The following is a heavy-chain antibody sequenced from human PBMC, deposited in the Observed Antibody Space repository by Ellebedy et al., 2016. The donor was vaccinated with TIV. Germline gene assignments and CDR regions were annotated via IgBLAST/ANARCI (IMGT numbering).Heavy chain of an antibody. J-gene: IGHJ6*02. Sequence: MPSETLSLTCAVSGGSISSGGYSWSWIRQPPGKGLEWIGYISESGTTYYNPSLKSRVTISIVRSKNQFSLRLTSLTAADTAVYFCAKYSRYYGIDVWGQGTRVTVS. CDR3: AKYSRYYGIDV. D-gene: IGHD3-22*01. CDR2: ISESGTT. CDR1: GGSISSGGYS. V-gene: IGHV4-30-2*01.